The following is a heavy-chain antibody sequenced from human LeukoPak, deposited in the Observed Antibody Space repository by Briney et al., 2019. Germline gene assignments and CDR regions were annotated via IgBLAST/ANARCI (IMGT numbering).Heavy chain of an antibody. CDR2: ISSSSSTV. CDR1: GFTFSSYS. J-gene: IGHJ4*02. V-gene: IGHV3-48*02. CDR3: ASSPSRGYVWGSYSGDYFDY. Sequence: PGGSLRLSCVASGFTFSSYSMDWVRQAPGKGLEWVSYISSSSSTVYYADSVKGRFTISRDNAKNSLYLQMNSLRDEDTAVYYCASSPSRGYVWGSYSGDYFDYWGQGTLVTVSS. D-gene: IGHD3-16*01.